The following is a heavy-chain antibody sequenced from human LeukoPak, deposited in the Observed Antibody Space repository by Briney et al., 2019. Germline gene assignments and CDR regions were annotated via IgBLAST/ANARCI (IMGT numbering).Heavy chain of an antibody. J-gene: IGHJ5*02. V-gene: IGHV3-48*01. CDR3: ARDTSGFGRFDT. D-gene: IGHD3-22*01. Sequence: GGSLRLSCAASGFTFGNYNMNWVRQAPGKGLEWVSYITSISNNIYYADSVKGRFTISRDNANSSLYLQMNSLRVEDTAVYYCARDTSGFGRFDTWGQGTLVTVSS. CDR1: GFTFGNYN. CDR2: ITSISNNI.